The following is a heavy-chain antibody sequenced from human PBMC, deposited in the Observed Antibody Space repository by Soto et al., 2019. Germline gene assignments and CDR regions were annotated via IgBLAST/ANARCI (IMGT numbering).Heavy chain of an antibody. CDR2: ISAYNGKT. CDR1: GYTLTSYG. D-gene: IGHD2-2*01. V-gene: IGHV1-18*04. Sequence: ASVKVSCKASGYTLTSYGINWVRQAPGQGLEWVGWISAYNGKTNYAQKLQGRVTMTRDTSTSTAYMELRSLRSDDTAVYYCAREGGPVVLAFDYWGQGTLVTVSS. J-gene: IGHJ4*02. CDR3: AREGGPVVLAFDY.